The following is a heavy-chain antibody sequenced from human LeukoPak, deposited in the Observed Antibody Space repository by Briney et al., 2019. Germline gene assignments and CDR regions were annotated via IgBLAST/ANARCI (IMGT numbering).Heavy chain of an antibody. J-gene: IGHJ3*02. CDR2: ISGSGSSI. Sequence: GESLRLSCAASGFTFSSYSMNWVRQAPGKGLDWVSYISGSGSSIYYADSVKGRFTISRDNAKNSLYLQMNSLRAEDTAVYYCARGVYSSAPDAFDIWGQGTLVTVSS. V-gene: IGHV3-48*01. D-gene: IGHD6-25*01. CDR3: ARGVYSSAPDAFDI. CDR1: GFTFSSYS.